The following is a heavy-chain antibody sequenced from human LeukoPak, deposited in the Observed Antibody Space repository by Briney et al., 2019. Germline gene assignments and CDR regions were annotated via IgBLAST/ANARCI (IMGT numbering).Heavy chain of an antibody. V-gene: IGHV4-59*08. CDR1: GGSVSGYY. D-gene: IGHD4-17*01. J-gene: IGHJ4*02. CDR3: AGHRGLYGDFFFDF. Sequence: PSETLSLTCTVPGGSVSGYYWSWIRQPPGKGLEWIGYFYYTGNTNYSPSLRSRVTISVDTSKNHFSLKLSSVTAADTALYYCAGHRGLYGDFFFDFWGPGTLVTVSS. CDR2: FYYTGNT.